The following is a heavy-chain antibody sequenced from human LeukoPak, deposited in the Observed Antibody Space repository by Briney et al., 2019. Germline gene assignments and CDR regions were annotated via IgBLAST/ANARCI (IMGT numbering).Heavy chain of an antibody. CDR3: ARAYTWIQLWLYAY. CDR1: GYTLTGYY. D-gene: IGHD5-18*01. J-gene: IGHJ4*02. V-gene: IGHV1-2*06. Sequence: EASVKVSCKASGYTLTGYYMHWVRQAPGQGLEWMGRINPNSGGTNYAQKFQGRVTMTRDTSISTAYMELSRLRSDDTAVYYCARAYTWIQLWLYAYWGQGTLVTVSS. CDR2: INPNSGGT.